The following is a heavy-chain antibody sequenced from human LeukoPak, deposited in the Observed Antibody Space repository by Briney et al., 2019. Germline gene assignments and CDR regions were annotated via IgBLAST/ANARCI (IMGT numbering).Heavy chain of an antibody. CDR1: GFTFSSYA. D-gene: IGHD3-22*01. Sequence: PGGSLRLSCAASGFTFSSYAMSWVRQAPGKGLEWVSAISGSGGSTYYADSVKGRFTISRDNAKNSLYLQMNSLRAEDTAVYYCAGLGGNYDSSGYEDWFDPWGQGTLVTVSS. V-gene: IGHV3-23*01. CDR2: ISGSGGST. J-gene: IGHJ5*02. CDR3: AGLGGNYDSSGYEDWFDP.